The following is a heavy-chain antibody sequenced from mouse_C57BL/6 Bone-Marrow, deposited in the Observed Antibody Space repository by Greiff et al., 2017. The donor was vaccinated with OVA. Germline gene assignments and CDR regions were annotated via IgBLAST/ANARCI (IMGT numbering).Heavy chain of an antibody. V-gene: IGHV14-2*01. D-gene: IGHD4-1*01. CDR1: GFNIKDYY. Sequence: VQLKESGAELVKPGASVKLSCTASGFNIKDYYMHWVKQRTEQGLEWIGRIDPEDGETKYAPKFQGKATITAATSSNTAYLQLSSLTSEDTAVYYCARSGPLTAYAMDYWGQGTSVTVSS. CDR3: ARSGPLTAYAMDY. J-gene: IGHJ4*01. CDR2: IDPEDGET.